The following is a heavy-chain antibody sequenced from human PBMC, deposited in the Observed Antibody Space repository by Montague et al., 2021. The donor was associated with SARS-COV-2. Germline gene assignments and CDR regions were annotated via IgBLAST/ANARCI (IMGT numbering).Heavy chain of an antibody. CDR3: ARDGYNRYWYKY. Sequence: SETLSLTCTVSAGSLSSRSNYWGWIRQPPGMGLQWIGSVDSAGSTYYSPSLKSRVTISLDTSKNQFSLKLSSVTAADTAVYYCARDGYNRYWYKYWGQGALGTVSS. CDR2: VDSAGST. D-gene: IGHD2-8*02. CDR1: AGSLSSRSNY. J-gene: IGHJ4*02. V-gene: IGHV4-39*07.